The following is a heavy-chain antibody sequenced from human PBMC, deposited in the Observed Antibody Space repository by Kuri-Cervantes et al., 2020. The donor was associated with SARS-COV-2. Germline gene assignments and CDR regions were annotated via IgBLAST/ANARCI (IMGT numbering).Heavy chain of an antibody. V-gene: IGHV1-69*06. J-gene: IGHJ4*02. CDR3: ARDLGGSYVDY. CDR2: IIPIFGTA. Sequence: KISCAASGYTFTGYYMHWVRQAPGQGLEWMGRIIPIFGTANYAQKFQGRVTITADKSTSTAYMELSSLRSEDTAVYYCARDLGGSYVDYWGQGTLVTVSS. D-gene: IGHD1-26*01. CDR1: GYTFTGYY.